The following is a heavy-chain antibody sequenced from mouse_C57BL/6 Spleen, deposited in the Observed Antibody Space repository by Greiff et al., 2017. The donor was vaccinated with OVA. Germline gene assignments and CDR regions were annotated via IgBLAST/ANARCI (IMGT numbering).Heavy chain of an antibody. J-gene: IGHJ1*03. Sequence: EVQLQQSGPELVKPGASVKISCKASGYTFTDYYMNWVKQSDGKSLEWIGDINPNNGGTSYNQKFKGKATLTVDKSSSTAYMELRSLTSEDSAVYYCARSLYYGSSPYWYFDVWGTGTTVTVSS. CDR3: ARSLYYGSSPYWYFDV. CDR1: GYTFTDYY. CDR2: INPNNGGT. V-gene: IGHV1-26*01. D-gene: IGHD1-1*01.